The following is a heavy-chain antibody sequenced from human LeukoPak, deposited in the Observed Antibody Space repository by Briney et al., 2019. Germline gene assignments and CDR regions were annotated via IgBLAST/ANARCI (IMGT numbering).Heavy chain of an antibody. V-gene: IGHV7-4-1*01. Sequence: ASVKVSCKASGYTFTTYALNWVRQAPGQGLEWMGWINTNTGNPTYAPGFTGRFVFSLDTSVSTAYLQIFILKAEDTAVYYCARAAVTNYHHIDYWGQGTLVTVSS. CDR3: ARAAVTNYHHIDY. CDR1: GYTFTTYA. D-gene: IGHD4-17*01. J-gene: IGHJ4*02. CDR2: INTNTGNP.